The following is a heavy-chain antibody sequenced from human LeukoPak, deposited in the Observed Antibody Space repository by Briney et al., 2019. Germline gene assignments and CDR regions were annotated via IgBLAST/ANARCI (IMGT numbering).Heavy chain of an antibody. D-gene: IGHD6-19*01. CDR2: IRSDGSTT. CDR3: AREIVAGTFDR. Sequence: GGSLRLSCVESRFTFSNFWMHWVRPAPGKGLVWVARIRSDGSTTDYADSVKGRFTISRDNAKNTLYLEMNSLRAEDTAVYYCAREIVAGTFDRWGQGTLVAVSS. V-gene: IGHV3-74*01. CDR1: RFTFSNFW. J-gene: IGHJ4*02.